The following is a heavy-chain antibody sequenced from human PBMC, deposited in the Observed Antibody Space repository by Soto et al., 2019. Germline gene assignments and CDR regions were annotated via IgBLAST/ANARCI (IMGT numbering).Heavy chain of an antibody. Sequence: GGSLRLSCAASGFTFSSYGMHWVRQAPGKGLEWVAVISYDGSNKYYADSVKGRFTISRDNSKNTLYLQMNSLRAEDTAVYYCAKEHQAMSGYYPEPYYYYYYGMDVWGQGTTVTVSS. V-gene: IGHV3-30*18. D-gene: IGHD3-3*01. CDR3: AKEHQAMSGYYPEPYYYYYYGMDV. CDR1: GFTFSSYG. CDR2: ISYDGSNK. J-gene: IGHJ6*02.